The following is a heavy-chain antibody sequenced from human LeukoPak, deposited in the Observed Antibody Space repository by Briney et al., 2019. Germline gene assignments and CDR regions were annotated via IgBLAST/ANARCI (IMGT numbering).Heavy chain of an antibody. CDR2: IYDTGST. J-gene: IGHJ6*03. CDR1: GASISNKY. V-gene: IGHV4-59*01. CDR3: ARTNYYYMDV. Sequence: PSETLSLTCSVSGASISNKYWSWIRQPPGKGLEWIGYIYDTGSTNYNPSLKGRVTISADTSKNQISLKLRSVTAADTAVYYCARTNYYYMDVWGKGTTVIISS.